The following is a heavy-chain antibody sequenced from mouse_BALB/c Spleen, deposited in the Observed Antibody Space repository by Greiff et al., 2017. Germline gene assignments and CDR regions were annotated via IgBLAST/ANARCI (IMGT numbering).Heavy chain of an antibody. D-gene: IGHD2-1*01. CDR3: ARSYGNYFYWYFDV. J-gene: IGHJ1*01. CDR1: GYTFTSYT. CDR2: INPSSGYT. Sequence: VKLMESGAELARPGASVKMSCKASGYTFTSYTMHWVKQRPGQGLEWIGYINPSSGYTNYNQKFKDKATLTADKSSSTAYMQLSSLTSEDSAVYYCARSYGNYFYWYFDVWGAGTTVTVSS. V-gene: IGHV1-4*01.